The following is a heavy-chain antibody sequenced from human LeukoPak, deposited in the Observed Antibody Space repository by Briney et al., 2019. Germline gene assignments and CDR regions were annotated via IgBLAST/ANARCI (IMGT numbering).Heavy chain of an antibody. V-gene: IGHV4-30-4*01. J-gene: IGHJ5*02. D-gene: IGHD3-10*01. CDR3: ARGWFGEYNNWFDP. CDR2: IYHSGST. Sequence: SQTLSLTCTVSSGSISSGDYYWSWIRQPPGKGLEWIGYIYHSGSTYYNPSLKSRVTISVDTSKNQFSLKLSSVTAADTAVYYCARGWFGEYNNWFDPWGQGTLVTVSS. CDR1: SGSISSGDYY.